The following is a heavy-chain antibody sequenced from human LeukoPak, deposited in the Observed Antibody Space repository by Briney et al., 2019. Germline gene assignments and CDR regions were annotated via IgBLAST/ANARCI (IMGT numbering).Heavy chain of an antibody. CDR2: INPSGGST. CDR1: GYTFTSYY. D-gene: IGHD1-26*01. V-gene: IGHV1-46*01. Sequence: ASVKVSCKASGYTFTSYYIHWVRQAPGQGLEWRGIINPSGGSTGYAQKFHGRVTMTRDTSTSTGYMELSSLRSEDTAVYYCARGHYRLIDYWGQGTLVTVSS. CDR3: ARGHYRLIDY. J-gene: IGHJ4*02.